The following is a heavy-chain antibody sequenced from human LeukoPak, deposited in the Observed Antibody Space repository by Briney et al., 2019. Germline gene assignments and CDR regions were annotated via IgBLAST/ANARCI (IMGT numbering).Heavy chain of an antibody. V-gene: IGHV3-7*01. CDR1: GFIFKSYW. CDR2: IKQDGSEE. CDR3: ARLEQQLEIDDY. J-gene: IGHJ4*02. D-gene: IGHD6-13*01. Sequence: PGGSLRLSCAASGFIFKSYWMSWVRQAPGKGLEWVANIKQDGSEENYVDSVRGRFTISRDNAKKSLYLQMNSLRAEDTAVYYCARLEQQLEIDDYWGQGTLVTVSS.